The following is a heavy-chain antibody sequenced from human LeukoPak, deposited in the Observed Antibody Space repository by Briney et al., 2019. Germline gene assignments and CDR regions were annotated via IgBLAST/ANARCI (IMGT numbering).Heavy chain of an antibody. V-gene: IGHV3-30-3*01. CDR1: GFTFRNYV. Sequence: GGSLRLSCAASGFTFRNYVIHWVRQAPGKGLEWVAVTSSDLNVKLYADSVKGRFTISRDNSRSTLYLQMNSLRPEDTAIYYCAREGYYGTGSPPSLYFDYWGQGTLVTVSS. CDR2: TSSDLNVK. CDR3: AREGYYGTGSPPSLYFDY. J-gene: IGHJ4*02. D-gene: IGHD3-10*01.